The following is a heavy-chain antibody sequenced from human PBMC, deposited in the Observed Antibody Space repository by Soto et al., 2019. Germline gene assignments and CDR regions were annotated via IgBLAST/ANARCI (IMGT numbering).Heavy chain of an antibody. D-gene: IGHD2-2*01. CDR3: ARLHCNSPNCVPLXP. CDR1: GGSISSVSYY. V-gene: IGHV4-39*01. Sequence: SETLSLTCTVSGGSISSVSYYWGWIRQPPGKGLEWIGSIYYSGSAYYSPSLKSRVTMSVDTSKNQLSLELRSVTAADAAVYYCARLHCNSPNCVPLXPWGQGTLVTVSS. J-gene: IGHJ5*02. CDR2: IYYSGSA.